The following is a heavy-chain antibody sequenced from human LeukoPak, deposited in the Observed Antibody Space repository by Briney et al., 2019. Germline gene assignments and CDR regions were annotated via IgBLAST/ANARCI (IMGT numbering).Heavy chain of an antibody. Sequence: PGGSLRLSCEASGFTFSNFGMHWVRQAPGKGLEWVAVIRSDGSNKQYADSVKGRFTISRDNSKNTLYLQMNSLRAEDTAVYYCAKSGGSTPDWFDPWGQGTLVTVSS. D-gene: IGHD2-15*01. CDR1: GFTFSNFG. CDR2: IRSDGSNK. CDR3: AKSGGSTPDWFDP. V-gene: IGHV3-30*02. J-gene: IGHJ5*02.